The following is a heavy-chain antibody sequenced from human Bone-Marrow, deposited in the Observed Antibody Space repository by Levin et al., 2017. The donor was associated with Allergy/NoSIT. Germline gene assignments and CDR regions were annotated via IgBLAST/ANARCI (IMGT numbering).Heavy chain of an antibody. CDR3: ARGWSYGDAFDI. Sequence: KISCKASGGTFSSYAISWVRQAPGQGLEWMGGIIPIFGTANYAQKFQGRVTITADESTSTAYMELSSLRSEDTAVYYCARGWSYGDAFDIWGQGTMVTVSS. CDR2: IIPIFGTA. CDR1: GGTFSSYA. J-gene: IGHJ3*02. D-gene: IGHD1-26*01. V-gene: IGHV1-69*01.